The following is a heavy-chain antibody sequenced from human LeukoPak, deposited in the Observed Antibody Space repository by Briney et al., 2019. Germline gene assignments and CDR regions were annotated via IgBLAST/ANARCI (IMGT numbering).Heavy chain of an antibody. D-gene: IGHD5-12*01. Sequence: SETLSLTCTVSGGSISSYYWTWVRRPPGKGLEWIGEINHSGSTNYNPSLKSRVTISVDTSKNQFSLKLSSVTAADTAVFYCARLDIGDSGNPNWFDPWGQGTLVTVSS. V-gene: IGHV4-34*01. CDR2: INHSGST. CDR1: GGSISSYY. CDR3: ARLDIGDSGNPNWFDP. J-gene: IGHJ5*02.